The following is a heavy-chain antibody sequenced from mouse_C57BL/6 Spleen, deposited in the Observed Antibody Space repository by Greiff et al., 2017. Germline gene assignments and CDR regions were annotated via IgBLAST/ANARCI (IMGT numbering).Heavy chain of an antibody. D-gene: IGHD1-1*01. V-gene: IGHV1-18*01. CDR3: ASSPYYYGSSYGFAY. Sequence: EVQLQQSGPELVKPGASVKIPCKASGYTFTDYNMDWVKQSHGKSLEWIGDINPNNGGTIYNQKFKGKATLTVDKSSSTAYMELRSLTSEDTAVYYCASSPYYYGSSYGFAYWGQGTLVTVSA. CDR2: INPNNGGT. J-gene: IGHJ3*01. CDR1: GYTFTDYN.